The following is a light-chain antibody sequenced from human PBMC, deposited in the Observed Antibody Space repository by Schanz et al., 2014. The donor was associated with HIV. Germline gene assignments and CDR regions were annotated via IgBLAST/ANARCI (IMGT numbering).Light chain of an antibody. Sequence: IQMTQSPSSVSASVGDTVTITCRASQGIRNDLGWYQQKPGKAPKLLIYKASSLESGVPSRFSGSGSGTEFTLTISSLQPDDFATYYCQHYYSYPYTFGQGTEVEIK. CDR3: QHYYSYPYT. CDR1: QGIRND. V-gene: IGKV1-6*01. CDR2: KAS. J-gene: IGKJ2*01.